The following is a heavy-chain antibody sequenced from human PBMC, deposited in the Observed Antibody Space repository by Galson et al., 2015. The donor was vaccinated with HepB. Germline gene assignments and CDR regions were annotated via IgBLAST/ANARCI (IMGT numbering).Heavy chain of an antibody. Sequence: SLRLSCAASGFTFSSYGMHWVRQAPGKGLEWVAVISYDGSNKYYADSVKGRFTISRDNSKNTLYLQMNSLRAEDTAVYYCAKDYDNYYDGSGYVDAFDIWGQGTMVTVSS. D-gene: IGHD3-22*01. V-gene: IGHV3-30*18. CDR1: GFTFSSYG. CDR3: AKDYDNYYDGSGYVDAFDI. CDR2: ISYDGSNK. J-gene: IGHJ3*02.